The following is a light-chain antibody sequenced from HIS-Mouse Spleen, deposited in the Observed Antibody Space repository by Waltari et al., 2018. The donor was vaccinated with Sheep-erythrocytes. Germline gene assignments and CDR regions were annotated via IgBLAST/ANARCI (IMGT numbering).Light chain of an antibody. J-gene: IGLJ3*02. CDR1: SSDVGGYNY. CDR2: DVS. V-gene: IGLV2-11*01. CDR3: CSYAGSSTPWV. Sequence: QSALTQPRSVSGSPGQSVTISCPGTSSDVGGYNYVPWYQPHPGQAPKLMIYDVSKRPSGVPDRFSGSKSGNTASLTISGLQAEDEADYYCCSYAGSSTPWVFGGGTKLTVL.